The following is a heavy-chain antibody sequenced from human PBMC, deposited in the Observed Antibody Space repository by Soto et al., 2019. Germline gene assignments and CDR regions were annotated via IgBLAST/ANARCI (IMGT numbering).Heavy chain of an antibody. Sequence: QVQLVQSGAEVKKPGASVKVSCKASGYTFTSYGISWVRQAPGHGLEWMGWISAYNGNTKYAQKFQGRVTMTTSPPTTTAYMELRSLRSEDTAVCYCARAPKFFTSWGQGTLAPVSS. D-gene: IGHD3-16*01. CDR2: ISAYNGNT. J-gene: IGHJ5*02. CDR3: ARAPKFFTS. CDR1: GYTFTSYG. V-gene: IGHV1-18*04.